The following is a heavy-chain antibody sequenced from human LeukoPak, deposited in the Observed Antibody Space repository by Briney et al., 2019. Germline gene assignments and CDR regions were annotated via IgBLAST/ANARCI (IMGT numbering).Heavy chain of an antibody. Sequence: ASVKVSCKASGYTFTSYYMHWVRQAPGKGLEWMGGFDPEDGETIYAQKFQGRVTMTEDTSTDTAYMELSSLRSEDTAVYYCATELRFLEWPPDAFDPWGQGTLVTVSS. CDR1: GYTFTSYY. V-gene: IGHV1-24*01. CDR3: ATELRFLEWPPDAFDP. J-gene: IGHJ5*02. CDR2: FDPEDGET. D-gene: IGHD3-3*01.